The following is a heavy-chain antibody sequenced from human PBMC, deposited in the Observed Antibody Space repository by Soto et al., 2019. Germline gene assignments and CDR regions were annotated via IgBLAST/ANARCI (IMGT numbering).Heavy chain of an antibody. Sequence: SETLSLPCTVSGGSVSSNSNYWSWIRQSPGKGLEWFSYIYCTGSTSYNPSLKSRVTISVDTSNNKFPLNLYSVTAADTAVYYGARQWQPNAYDHYRIDVWGQGTPVTVSS. CDR2: IYCTGST. CDR1: GGSVSSNSNY. J-gene: IGHJ6*02. D-gene: IGHD6-19*01. V-gene: IGHV4-61*01. CDR3: ARQWQPNAYDHYRIDV.